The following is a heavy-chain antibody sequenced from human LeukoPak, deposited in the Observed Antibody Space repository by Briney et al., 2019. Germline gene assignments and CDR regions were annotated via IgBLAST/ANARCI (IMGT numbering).Heavy chain of an antibody. J-gene: IGHJ4*02. CDR3: ARVYDVWSGYYRDX. CDR1: GFTFSRHW. Sequence: GGSLRLSCAGSGFTFSRHWMSWVRQAPGKGLEWVANIKQDGSAKYYVDSVKGRFIVSRDNAKNSLYLQMNSLRAEDTAVYYCARVYDVWSGYYRDXXGQGTLVTVSS. V-gene: IGHV3-7*04. CDR2: IKQDGSAK. D-gene: IGHD3-3*01.